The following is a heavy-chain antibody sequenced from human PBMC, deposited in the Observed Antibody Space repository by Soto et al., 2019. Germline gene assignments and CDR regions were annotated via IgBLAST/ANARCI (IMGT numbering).Heavy chain of an antibody. Sequence: QVQLQESGPGLVKPSQTLSLTCSVSGGSVSSGAYYCSWIRQHPGKGLEWIGYMYYSGSTYYNPSIKSRVTIAVDTSKNQFSLKLSSVTAADTAVYYCATTSYYKYYFDYWGQGSLVTVSS. CDR1: GGSVSSGAYY. CDR2: MYYSGST. D-gene: IGHD3-10*01. CDR3: ATTSYYKYYFDY. V-gene: IGHV4-31*03. J-gene: IGHJ4*02.